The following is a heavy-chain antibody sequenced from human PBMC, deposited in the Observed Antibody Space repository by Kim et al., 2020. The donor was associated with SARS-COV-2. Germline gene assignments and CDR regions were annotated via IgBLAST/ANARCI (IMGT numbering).Heavy chain of an antibody. CDR1: GFNFGSYA. D-gene: IGHD3-22*01. Sequence: GGSLRLSCATSGFNFGSYAMNWVRQAPGKGLEWVSSITSRSSHIYYADSMKGRFTISRDNAKDSLFLQMSSLRAEDTALYYCARTGSLYNSSGYYSDYYAMDVWGQGTTVTVAS. V-gene: IGHV3-21*01. CDR3: ARTGSLYNSSGYYSDYYAMDV. CDR2: ITSRSSHI. J-gene: IGHJ6*02.